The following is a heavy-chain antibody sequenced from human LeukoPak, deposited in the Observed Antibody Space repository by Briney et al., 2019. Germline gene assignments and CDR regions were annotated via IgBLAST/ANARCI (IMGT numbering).Heavy chain of an antibody. V-gene: IGHV4-38-2*02. Sequence: SETLSLTCTVSGYSISTSYYWGWIRQPPGKGLEWIGSIYHSGNTYYNPSLKSRVTISVDTSKNQFSLKLNSVTAADTAVYHCARALWGDYVDYWGQGTLVTVSS. CDR1: GYSISTSYY. D-gene: IGHD3-10*01. J-gene: IGHJ4*02. CDR2: IYHSGNT. CDR3: ARALWGDYVDY.